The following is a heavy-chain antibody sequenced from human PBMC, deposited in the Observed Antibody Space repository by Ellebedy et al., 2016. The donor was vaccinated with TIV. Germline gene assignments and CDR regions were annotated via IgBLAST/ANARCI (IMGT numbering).Heavy chain of an antibody. V-gene: IGHV3-7*03. J-gene: IGHJ4*02. D-gene: IGHD6-19*01. Sequence: GESLKISCAASGFTFSIYAMSWVRQAPGKGLEWVANIKEDESEKHYVDSVKGRFTIFRDNAKNSLYLQMNSLRAEDTAVYYCARSIEVAATFDSWGQGTLVTVSS. CDR1: GFTFSIYA. CDR2: IKEDESEK. CDR3: ARSIEVAATFDS.